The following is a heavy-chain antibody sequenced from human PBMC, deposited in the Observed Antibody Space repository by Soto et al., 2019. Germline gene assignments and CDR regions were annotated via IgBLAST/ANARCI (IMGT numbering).Heavy chain of an antibody. CDR2: TYYTADT. Sequence: SETLSLTCTVSGVSIRSYFWSWIRQPPGKGLEWIGYTYYTADTKYSPSLESRATISADPSKKQFSLSLSPVSAADTALYFCAGPKNRGESFDYWGQGALVTVSS. J-gene: IGHJ4*02. D-gene: IGHD3-10*01. V-gene: IGHV4-59*01. CDR1: GVSIRSYF. CDR3: AGPKNRGESFDY.